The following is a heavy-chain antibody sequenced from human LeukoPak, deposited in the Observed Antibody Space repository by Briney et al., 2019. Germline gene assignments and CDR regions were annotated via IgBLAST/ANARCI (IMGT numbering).Heavy chain of an antibody. D-gene: IGHD3-10*01. V-gene: IGHV1-2*02. J-gene: IGHJ5*02. Sequence: ASVKVSCKASGYTFTGYYMHWVRQAPGQGLEWMGWINPNSGGTNYAQKFQGRVTMTRDTSISTAYMELSRLRSDDTAVYYCATNPYGSGSYYNWFDPWGQGTLVTVSS. CDR2: INPNSGGT. CDR3: ATNPYGSGSYYNWFDP. CDR1: GYTFTGYY.